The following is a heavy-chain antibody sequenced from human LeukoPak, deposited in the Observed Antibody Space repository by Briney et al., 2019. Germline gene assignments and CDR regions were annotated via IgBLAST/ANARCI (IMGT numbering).Heavy chain of an antibody. CDR2: ISESGGRT. D-gene: IGHD6-19*01. CDR1: GFPFRSYA. Sequence: GGSLRLSCAASGFPFRSYAMSWVRQAPGKGLEWISDISESGGRTYYADSVKGRFTISTDNSKNTLYLQMNSLRAEDTAVYYCAKDLSLRSSDWYPGFDSWGQGTLVTVSS. CDR3: AKDLSLRSSDWYPGFDS. V-gene: IGHV3-23*01. J-gene: IGHJ4*02.